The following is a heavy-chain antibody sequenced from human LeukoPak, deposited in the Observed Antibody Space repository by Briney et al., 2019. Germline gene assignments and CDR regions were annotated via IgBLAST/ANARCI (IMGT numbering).Heavy chain of an antibody. CDR1: EFTFSSYA. V-gene: IGHV3-30-3*01. J-gene: IGHJ4*02. CDR2: ISYDGSNK. D-gene: IGHD1-1*01. CDR3: ARDNLERLDY. Sequence: GGSLRLSCAASEFTFSSYAMHWVRQAPGKGLEWVAVISYDGSNKYYADSVKGRFTISRDNSKNTLYLQMNSLRAEDTAVYYCARDNLERLDYWGQGTLVTVSS.